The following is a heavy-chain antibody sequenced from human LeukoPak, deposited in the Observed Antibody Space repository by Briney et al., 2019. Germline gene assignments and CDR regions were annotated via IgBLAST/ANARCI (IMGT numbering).Heavy chain of an antibody. CDR2: ISSSGSTI. Sequence: GGSLRLSCAASGFTFSSYEMNWVRQAPGKGLEWVSYISSSGSTIYYADSVKGRFTISGDNAKNSLYLQMNSLRAEDTAVYYCAREDDFWSGYSVSFDYWGQGTLVTVSS. D-gene: IGHD3-3*01. V-gene: IGHV3-48*03. CDR3: AREDDFWSGYSVSFDY. CDR1: GFTFSSYE. J-gene: IGHJ4*02.